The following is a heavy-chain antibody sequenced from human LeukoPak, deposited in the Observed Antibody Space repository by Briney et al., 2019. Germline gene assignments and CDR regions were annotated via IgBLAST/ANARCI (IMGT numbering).Heavy chain of an antibody. CDR1: GFSFSTYW. V-gene: IGHV3-74*01. CDR3: ARRYSDSSGNYTFDP. D-gene: IGHD3-22*01. CDR2: IKSECSGT. Sequence: GSLRLSCAASGFSFSTYWMHWVRQAPGKGLVLVSRIKSECSGTSYADSVEGRFTISRDNAKNTLYLQMNSLRAEDTAVYYCARRYSDSSGNYTFDPWGQGTLVTVSS. J-gene: IGHJ5*02.